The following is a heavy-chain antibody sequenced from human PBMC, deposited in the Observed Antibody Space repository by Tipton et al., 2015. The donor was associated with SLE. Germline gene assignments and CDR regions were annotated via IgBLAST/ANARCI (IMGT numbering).Heavy chain of an antibody. J-gene: IGHJ6*03. Sequence: TLSLICTVSGGSIGSSSYYWGWIRQPPGKGLEWVGSFYYSENTYYNPSLKSRVTISVDTSKNQFSLKLSSVTAADTAVYYCARLSAAYFYYMDVWGKGTTVTVSS. V-gene: IGHV4-39*01. CDR3: ARLSAAYFYYMDV. CDR2: FYYSENT. D-gene: IGHD2-15*01. CDR1: GGSIGSSSYY.